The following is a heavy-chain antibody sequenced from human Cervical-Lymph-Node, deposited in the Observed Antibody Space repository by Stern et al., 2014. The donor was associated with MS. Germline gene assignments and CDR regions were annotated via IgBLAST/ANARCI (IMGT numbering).Heavy chain of an antibody. CDR2: IYTSVST. CDR1: GGSSRSDNYY. Sequence: QVQLQESGPGLVKPSQTLSLTCSVSGGSSRSDNYYWIWIRQPAGKGLEWIGRIYTSVSTNYNPSLKSRVTISVDTSKNQCSLKRSSVTAADTAVYFCARALAGPSSYYGMDVWGQGTTVTVSS. D-gene: IGHD6-19*01. CDR3: ARALAGPSSYYGMDV. V-gene: IGHV4-61*02. J-gene: IGHJ6*02.